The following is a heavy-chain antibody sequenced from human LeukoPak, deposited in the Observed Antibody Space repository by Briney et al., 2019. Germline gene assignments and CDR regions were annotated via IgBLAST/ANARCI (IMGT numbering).Heavy chain of an antibody. CDR1: GASIKNYY. Sequence: SETLSLTCTASGASIKNYYWSWVRQPPGKGLEWVANIYYAGSNKYNPSLKNRVSVSIDASKNHMSLIQTSIPAADTTIYYFAGQAVIIPTGVEGPWFDPWSQGTLVAAPS. D-gene: IGHD1-14*01. J-gene: IGHJ5*02. V-gene: IGHV4-59*08. CDR3: AGQAVIIPTGVEGPWFDP. CDR2: IYYAGSN.